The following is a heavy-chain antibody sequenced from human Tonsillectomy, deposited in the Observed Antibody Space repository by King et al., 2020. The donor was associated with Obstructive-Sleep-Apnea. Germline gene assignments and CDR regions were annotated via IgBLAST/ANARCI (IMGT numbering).Heavy chain of an antibody. CDR3: SRGLTGRYFDWLLQHYAFDI. CDR2: IYYSGST. J-gene: IGHJ3*02. V-gene: IGHV4-39*07. Sequence: LQLQESGPGLVKPSETLSLTCTVSGGSISSSSYYWGWSRQPPGKGLEWIGSIYYSGSTYYNPALKSRVTISVDTSKNQFSLKLSSVTAADTAVYYCSRGLTGRYFDWLLQHYAFDIWGQGTMVTVSS. CDR1: GGSISSSSYY. D-gene: IGHD3-9*01.